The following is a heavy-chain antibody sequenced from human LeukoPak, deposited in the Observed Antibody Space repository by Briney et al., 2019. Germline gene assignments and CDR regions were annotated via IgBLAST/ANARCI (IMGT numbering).Heavy chain of an antibody. J-gene: IGHJ4*02. V-gene: IGHV1-2*02. CDR2: INPNSGGT. CDR3: ARVNYDFWSRWGYYMDV. Sequence: ASVKVSCKASGYTFTGYYMHWVRQAPGQGLEWMGWINPNSGGTNYAQKFQGRVTMTRDTSISTAYMELSRLRSDDTAVYYCARVNYDFWSRWGYYMDVWGQGTLVTVSS. CDR1: GYTFTGYY. D-gene: IGHD3-3*01.